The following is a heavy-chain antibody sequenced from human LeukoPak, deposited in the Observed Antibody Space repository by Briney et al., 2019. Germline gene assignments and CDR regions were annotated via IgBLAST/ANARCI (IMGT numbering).Heavy chain of an antibody. CDR2: ISISGTT. J-gene: IGHJ4*02. D-gene: IGHD3-22*01. CDR1: GGSISSSSYY. Sequence: PSETLSLTCTVSGGSISSSSYYWSWIRQPAGKGLAWIGRISISGTTNYNPSLKSRVTMSVDTSKNQFSLKLSSVTAADTAVYYCAATYVYDSSAYQLSYWGQGTLVTVSS. CDR3: AATYVYDSSAYQLSY. V-gene: IGHV4-61*02.